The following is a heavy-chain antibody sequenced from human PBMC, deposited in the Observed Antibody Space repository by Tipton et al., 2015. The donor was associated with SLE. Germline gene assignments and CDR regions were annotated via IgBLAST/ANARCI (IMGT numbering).Heavy chain of an antibody. Sequence: SLRLSCAASGFTFSSYEMNWVRQAPGKGLEWVAVISFDGSNKYYADSVKGRFTISRDNSKNTLYLQMDSLRAEDTAVYFCAKDLYDYYDGSGFYPSFDYWGQGTLVTVSS. CDR3: AKDLYDYYDGSGFYPSFDY. CDR2: ISFDGSNK. D-gene: IGHD3-22*01. V-gene: IGHV3-30-3*01. CDR1: GFTFSSYE. J-gene: IGHJ4*02.